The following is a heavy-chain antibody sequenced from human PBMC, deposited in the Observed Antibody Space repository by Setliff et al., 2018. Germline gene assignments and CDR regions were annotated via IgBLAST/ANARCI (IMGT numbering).Heavy chain of an antibody. J-gene: IGHJ4*02. CDR2: VFHTGST. D-gene: IGHD5-12*01. CDR1: SGSIGSHY. V-gene: IGHV4-59*11. CDR3: ARGGTFRYFDY. Sequence: KASETLSLTCSVSSGSIGSHYWNWMRQPPGKGLEWIGHVFHTGSTKYNPSLRSRVTISVDTSENYFSLRLTSVTAADTAVYYCARGGTFRYFDYWGQGTPVTVS.